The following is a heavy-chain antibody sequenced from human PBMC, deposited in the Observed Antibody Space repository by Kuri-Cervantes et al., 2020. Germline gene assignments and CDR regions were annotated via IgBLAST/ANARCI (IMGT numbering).Heavy chain of an antibody. D-gene: IGHD1-26*01. CDR1: GFTFSSYA. Sequence: GGSLRLSCAASGFTFSSYAMSWVRQAPGKGLVWVSRVNGEGSSTSYADSVRGRFTISRDDATNSMWLQMNSLRAEDTAVYYCARSPVVVGGYYYYYMDVWGKGTTVTVSS. J-gene: IGHJ6*03. CDR3: ARSPVVVGGYYYYYMDV. V-gene: IGHV3-74*01. CDR2: VNGEGSST.